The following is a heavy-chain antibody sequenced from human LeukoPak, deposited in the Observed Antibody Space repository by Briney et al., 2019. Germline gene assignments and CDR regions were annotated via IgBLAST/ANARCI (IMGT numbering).Heavy chain of an antibody. Sequence: GESLKISCKGSGYSFTSYWIGWVRQMPGKGLEWMGIIYPGDSDTRYSPSFQGQVTISADKSISTAYLQWSSLKASDTAMYYRARPLQDGDYEVDHWGQGTLVTVSS. D-gene: IGHD4-17*01. V-gene: IGHV5-51*01. J-gene: IGHJ4*02. CDR2: IYPGDSDT. CDR1: GYSFTSYW. CDR3: ARPLQDGDYEVDH.